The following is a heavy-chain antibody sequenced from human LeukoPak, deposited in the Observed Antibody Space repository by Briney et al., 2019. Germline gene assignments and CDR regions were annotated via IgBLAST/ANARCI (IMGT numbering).Heavy chain of an antibody. CDR2: IYYSGST. CDR3: ARTNRQLVRNY. D-gene: IGHD6-13*01. J-gene: IGHJ4*02. Sequence: SETLSLTCTVSGGSISSSSYYWGWIRQPPGKGLEWIGSIYYSGSTYYNPSLKSRVTISVDTSKNQFSLKLSSVTAADTAVYYCARTNRQLVRNYWGQGTLVTVSS. CDR1: GGSISSSSYY. V-gene: IGHV4-39*01.